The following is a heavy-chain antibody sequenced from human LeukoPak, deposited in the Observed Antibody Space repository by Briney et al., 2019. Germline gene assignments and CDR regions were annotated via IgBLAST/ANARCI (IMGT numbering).Heavy chain of an antibody. J-gene: IGHJ4*02. Sequence: SETLSLTCTVSGYSISSGYYWGWIRQPPGKGLEWIGSIYYSGSTYYNPSLKSRVTISVDTSKNQFSLKLSSVTAADTAVYYCASLKGDIVVVVAAAFDYWGQGTLVTVSS. V-gene: IGHV4-38-2*02. CDR2: IYYSGST. CDR3: ASLKGDIVVVVAAAFDY. CDR1: GYSISSGYY. D-gene: IGHD2-15*01.